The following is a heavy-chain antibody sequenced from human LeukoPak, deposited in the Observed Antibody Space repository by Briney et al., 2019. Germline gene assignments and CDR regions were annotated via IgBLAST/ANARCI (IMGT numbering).Heavy chain of an antibody. CDR3: ARRSSSSRRDFDY. CDR2: ISSSGSTI. Sequence: PGGSLRLSCAASGFTFSDYSMSWIRQPPGKGLEWLSYISSSGSTIYYADSAKGRFTISRDNAKNSLYLQMNSLRAEDTAVYFCARRSSSSRRDFDYWGQGTLVTVYS. V-gene: IGHV3-11*04. CDR1: GFTFSDYS. D-gene: IGHD6-6*01. J-gene: IGHJ4*02.